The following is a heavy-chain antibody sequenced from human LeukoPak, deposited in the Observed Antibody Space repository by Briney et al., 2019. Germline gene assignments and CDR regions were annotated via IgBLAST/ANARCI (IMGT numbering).Heavy chain of an antibody. CDR1: GFNFNSYT. Sequence: GGSLRLSCAASGFNFNSYTMNWVRQAPGKGLEWVSSISSSSSYIYYADSVKGRFTISRDNAKNSLYLQMNSLRAEDTAVYYCARDTTYYDYVWGSYRYTGYSDYWGQGTLVTVSS. CDR2: ISSSSSYI. D-gene: IGHD3-16*02. V-gene: IGHV3-21*01. J-gene: IGHJ4*02. CDR3: ARDTTYYDYVWGSYRYTGYSDY.